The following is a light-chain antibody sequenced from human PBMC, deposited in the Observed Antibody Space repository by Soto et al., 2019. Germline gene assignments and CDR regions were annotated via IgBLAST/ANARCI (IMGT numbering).Light chain of an antibody. J-gene: IGLJ2*01. CDR3: AAWDDSLNGQVV. CDR2: SNN. Sequence: QSVLTQPPSASGTPGQRVTISCSGSSSNIGSNTVNWYQQLPGTAPKLLIYSNNQRPSGVPDRFSGSKSGTSASLAISRLQSEDEADYYCAAWDDSLNGQVVFGGGTKVTVL. CDR1: SSNIGSNT. V-gene: IGLV1-44*01.